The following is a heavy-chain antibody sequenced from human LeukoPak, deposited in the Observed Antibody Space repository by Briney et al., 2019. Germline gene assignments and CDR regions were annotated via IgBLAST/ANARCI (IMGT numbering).Heavy chain of an antibody. D-gene: IGHD3-22*01. V-gene: IGHV3-30-3*01. J-gene: IGHJ4*02. CDR2: ISYDGSNK. CDR3: ARSPGGYDSSGYRFDY. CDR1: GFTFSSYV. Sequence: PGRSLRLSCAASGFTFSSYVMHWVRQAPGKGLEWVAVISYDGSNKYYADSVKGRFTISRDNSKNTLYLQMNSLRAEDTAVYYCARSPGGYDSSGYRFDYWGQGTLVTVSS.